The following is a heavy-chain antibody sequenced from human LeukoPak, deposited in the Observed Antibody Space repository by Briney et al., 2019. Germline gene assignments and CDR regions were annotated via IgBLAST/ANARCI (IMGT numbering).Heavy chain of an antibody. CDR3: WRDSPDGSGTYYNDSPDY. J-gene: IGHJ4*02. V-gene: IGHV1-18*01. CDR1: GYTFSSYG. D-gene: IGHD3-10*01. Sequence: ASVKVSCKASGYTFSSYGISWVRRAPGQGLEGMGWISAYNGNTNYRQKLQGRVTLTTNTSTSTAYMDRRSLRPHDHGIYYWWRDSPDGSGTYYNDSPDYWGQGSLVTVSS. CDR2: ISAYNGNT.